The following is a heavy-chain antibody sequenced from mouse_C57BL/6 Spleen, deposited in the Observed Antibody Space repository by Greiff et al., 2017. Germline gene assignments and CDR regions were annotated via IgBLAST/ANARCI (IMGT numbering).Heavy chain of an antibody. J-gene: IGHJ1*03. CDR1: GFTFSSYA. CDR2: ISSGGDYS. V-gene: IGHV5-9-1*02. D-gene: IGHD1-1*01. CDR3: TRVYYGSSSYWYFDV. Sequence: EVNVVESGAGLVKPGGSLTLSCAASGFTFSSYAMSWVRQTPEKRLEWVAYISSGGDYSYYADTVKGRFTISRDNARNTLYLQMSSLKSEDTAMYYCTRVYYGSSSYWYFDVWGTGTTVTVSS.